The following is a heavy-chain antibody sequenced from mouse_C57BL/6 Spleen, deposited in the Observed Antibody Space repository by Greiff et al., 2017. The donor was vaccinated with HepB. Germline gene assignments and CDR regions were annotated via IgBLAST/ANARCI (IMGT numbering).Heavy chain of an antibody. J-gene: IGHJ1*03. CDR3: ARWVYYGSNDWYFDV. Sequence: EVKLVESGPGLAKPSQTLSLTCSVTGYSITSDYWNWIRKFPGNKLEYMGYISYSGSTYYNPSLKSRISITRDTSKNQYYLQLNSVTTEDTATYYCARWVYYGSNDWYFDVWGTGTTVTVSS. D-gene: IGHD1-1*01. CDR2: ISYSGST. V-gene: IGHV3-8*01. CDR1: GYSITSDY.